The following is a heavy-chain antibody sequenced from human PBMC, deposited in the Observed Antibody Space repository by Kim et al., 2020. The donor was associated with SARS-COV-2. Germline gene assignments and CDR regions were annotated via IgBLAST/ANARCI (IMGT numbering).Heavy chain of an antibody. CDR1: GFTFSSYG. Sequence: GGSLRLSCAASGFTFSSYGMHWVRQAPGKGLEWVAVISYDGSNKYYADSVKGRFTISRDNSKNTLYLQMNSLRAEDTAVYYCAKDRCSSTSCYEYYYYGMDVWGQGTTVTVSS. CDR3: AKDRCSSTSCYEYYYYGMDV. J-gene: IGHJ6*02. CDR2: ISYDGSNK. V-gene: IGHV3-30*18. D-gene: IGHD2-2*01.